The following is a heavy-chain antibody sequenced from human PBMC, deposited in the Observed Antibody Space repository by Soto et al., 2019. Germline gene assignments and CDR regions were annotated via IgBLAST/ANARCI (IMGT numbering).Heavy chain of an antibody. V-gene: IGHV1-18*04. D-gene: IGHD3-3*01. CDR3: ASNYDFWSGYSHYYYYGMDV. J-gene: IGHJ6*02. CDR1: GYTFTSYG. Sequence: QVQLVQSGAEVKKPGASVKVSCKASGYTFTSYGISWVRQAPGQGLEWMGWISAYNGNTNYAQKLQGRVTMTTDTSTSTAYMELRSLRSDDTAVYYCASNYDFWSGYSHYYYYGMDVWGQWTTVTVSS. CDR2: ISAYNGNT.